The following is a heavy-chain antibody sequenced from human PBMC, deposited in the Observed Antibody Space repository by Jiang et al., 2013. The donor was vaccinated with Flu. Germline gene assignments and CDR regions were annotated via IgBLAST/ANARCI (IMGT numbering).Heavy chain of an antibody. J-gene: IGHJ3*02. CDR1: GYSFTNYW. V-gene: IGHV5-51*01. CDR3: AGRVVAATGAFDI. D-gene: IGHD1-26*01. Sequence: QLVESGAEVKKPGESLKISCEGSGYSFTNYWIGWVRQMPGKGLEYMGVIYPGDSDTRYSPSFQGQVTISADKSISTAYLQWSSLKASDTAMYYCAGRVVAATGAFDIWGQGTMVTVSS. CDR2: IYPGDSDT.